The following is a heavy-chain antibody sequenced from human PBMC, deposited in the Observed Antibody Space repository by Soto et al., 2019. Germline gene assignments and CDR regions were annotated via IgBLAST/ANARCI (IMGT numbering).Heavy chain of an antibody. CDR3: ARRRDGYNSFDY. J-gene: IGHJ4*02. CDR2: IYYSGST. V-gene: IGHV4-59*01. CDR1: GGSISSYY. D-gene: IGHD5-12*01. Sequence: QVQLQESGPGLVKPSETLSLTCTVSGGSISSYYWSWIRQPPGKGLEWIGYIYYSGSTNYNPSLKSRVTISVDTSKTQFSLKLSSVTAADTAVYYCARRRDGYNSFDYWGQGTLVTVSS.